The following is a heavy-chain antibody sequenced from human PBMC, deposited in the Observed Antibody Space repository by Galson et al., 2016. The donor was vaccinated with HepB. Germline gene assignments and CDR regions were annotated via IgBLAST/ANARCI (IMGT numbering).Heavy chain of an antibody. CDR2: IGGSGDNT. CDR3: ETKTSYYDFLTGYYMGGYFDY. D-gene: IGHD3-9*01. Sequence: SLRLSCAVSGFSFSTYAMSWVRQAPGKGLVWVSTIGGSGDNTYYADSVKGRFTISRDNSKNTLFLQMNSLRDEDTAVYYCETKTSYYDFLTGYYMGGYFDYWAQGTLVTFSS. CDR1: GFSFSTYA. V-gene: IGHV3-23*01. J-gene: IGHJ4*02.